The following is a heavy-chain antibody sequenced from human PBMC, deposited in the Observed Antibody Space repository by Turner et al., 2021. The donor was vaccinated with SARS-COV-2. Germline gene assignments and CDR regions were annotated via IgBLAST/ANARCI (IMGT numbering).Heavy chain of an antibody. D-gene: IGHD3-16*01. V-gene: IGHV4-59*07. CDR3: ARGAYASVSLNKFDA. Sequence: QVELQESGPELLKPSDTLSLSCSVSGDSISSYYWHWIRQPPGKGLEWIGYILYTGSTSFNPSLNDRATMSVDTSENQFFLHLKSVTPADTTVYHCARGAYASVSLNKFDAWGQGILVSVSS. CDR1: GDSISSYY. J-gene: IGHJ5*02. CDR2: ILYTGST.